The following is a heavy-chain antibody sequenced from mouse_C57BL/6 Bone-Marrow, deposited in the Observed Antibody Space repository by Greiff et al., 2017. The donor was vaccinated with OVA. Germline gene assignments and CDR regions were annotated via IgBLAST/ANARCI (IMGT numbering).Heavy chain of an antibody. V-gene: IGHV1-69*01. Sequence: VQLQQPGAELVMPGASVKLSCKASGYTFTSYWMHWVKQRPGQGLEWIGEIDPSDSYTNYNQKFKGKSTLTVDKSSSTAYMQLSSLTSEDSAVYYCARSDTTVVEYYFDYWGQGTTLTVSS. CDR1: GYTFTSYW. CDR3: ARSDTTVVEYYFDY. CDR2: IDPSDSYT. D-gene: IGHD1-1*01. J-gene: IGHJ2*01.